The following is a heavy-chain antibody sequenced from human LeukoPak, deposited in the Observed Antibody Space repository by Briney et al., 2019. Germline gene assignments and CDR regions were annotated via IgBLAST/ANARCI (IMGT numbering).Heavy chain of an antibody. Sequence: GGSLRLSCAASGFTFSSYAVSWVRQAPGKGLEWVSAISGSGGSTYYANSVKGRFTISRDNSKNTLYLQMNSLRAEDTAVYYCAKDPRIGYCSSTSCSEAYWGQGTLVTVSS. J-gene: IGHJ4*02. V-gene: IGHV3-23*01. CDR3: AKDPRIGYCSSTSCSEAY. D-gene: IGHD2-2*01. CDR2: ISGSGGST. CDR1: GFTFSSYA.